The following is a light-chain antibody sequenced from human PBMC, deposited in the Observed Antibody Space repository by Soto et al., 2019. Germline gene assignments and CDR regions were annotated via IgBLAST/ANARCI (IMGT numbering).Light chain of an antibody. V-gene: IGLV2-14*01. CDR3: SSYTSSSTWV. J-gene: IGLJ3*02. CDR1: SNDVGGYNY. Sequence: QSALTQPASVSGSPGQSITISCYGISNDVGGYNYIFWYQQHPGKAPKLIIFEVSNRPSGVSNRFSGSKSGNTASLTISGLQAEDEADYYCSSYTSSSTWVFGGGTKLTVL. CDR2: EVS.